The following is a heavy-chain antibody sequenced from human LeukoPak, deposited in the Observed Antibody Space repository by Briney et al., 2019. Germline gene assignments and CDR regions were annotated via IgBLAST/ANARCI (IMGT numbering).Heavy chain of an antibody. CDR1: GFTFSSYS. CDR2: ISSSSSYI. J-gene: IGHJ6*02. Sequence: GGSLRLSCAASGFTFSSYSMNWVRQAPGKGLEWVSSISSSSSYIYYADSVKGRFTISRDNAKNSLYLQMNSLRAEDTAVYYCARGVFWQQEHYGMDVWGQGTTVTVSS. V-gene: IGHV3-21*01. CDR3: ARGVFWQQEHYGMDV. D-gene: IGHD3-9*01.